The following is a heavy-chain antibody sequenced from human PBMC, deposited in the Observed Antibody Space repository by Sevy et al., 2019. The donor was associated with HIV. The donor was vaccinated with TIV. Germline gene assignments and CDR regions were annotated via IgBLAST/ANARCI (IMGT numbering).Heavy chain of an antibody. V-gene: IGHV4-34*01. CDR1: DGSFSGYY. CDR3: ARSPPVVVVPGAPSWFDP. J-gene: IGHJ5*02. Sequence: SETLSLTCAVRDGSFSGYYWNWIRQLPGKGLEWIGEINESGITYYNPPLKSRVTISVDTSKKQFSLKLNSVTAADTAVYFCARSPPVVVVPGAPSWFDPWGQGTLVTVSS. D-gene: IGHD2-2*01. CDR2: INESGIT.